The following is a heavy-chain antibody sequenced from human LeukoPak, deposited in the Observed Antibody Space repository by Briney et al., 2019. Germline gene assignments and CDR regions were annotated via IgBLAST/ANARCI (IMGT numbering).Heavy chain of an antibody. CDR3: ARGRNTIFGVVTEFDY. D-gene: IGHD3-3*01. CDR1: GYTFTSYD. J-gene: IGHJ4*02. Sequence: ASVKVSCKASGYTFTSYDINWVRQATGQGLEWMGWMNPNSGNTGYAQKFQGRVTMTRNTSISRAYMELSSLRSEDTAVYYCARGRNTIFGVVTEFDYWGQGTLVTVSS. V-gene: IGHV1-8*01. CDR2: MNPNSGNT.